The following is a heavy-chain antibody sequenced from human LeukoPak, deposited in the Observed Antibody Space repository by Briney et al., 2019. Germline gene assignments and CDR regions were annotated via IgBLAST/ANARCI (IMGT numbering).Heavy chain of an antibody. J-gene: IGHJ4*02. CDR3: ARATVTTTHYFDY. D-gene: IGHD4-17*01. CDR2: IIPILGIA. CDR1: GGTFSSYT. V-gene: IGHV1-69*02. Sequence: SVKVSCKASGGTFSSYTISWVRQAPGQGLEWMGRIIPILGIANYAQKFQGRVTITADKSTSTAYMELSSLRSEDTAVYYCARATVTTTHYFDYWGQGTLVTVS.